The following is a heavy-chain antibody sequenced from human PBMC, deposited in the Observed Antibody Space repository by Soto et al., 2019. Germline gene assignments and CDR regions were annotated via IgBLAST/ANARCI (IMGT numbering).Heavy chain of an antibody. CDR3: VRLYLWFGELLLYYFDY. V-gene: IGHV4-39*01. J-gene: IGHJ4*02. CDR2: ISYSGST. Sequence: LSLTCTVSXGSXXSGGCYRSWIRQPPGKRQERIGSISYSGSTYYNPSLKSRVTISVDTSKNQFSLKLDPVTAADAAVYYCVRLYLWFGELLLYYFDYWGQGTLVTVSS. D-gene: IGHD3-10*01. CDR1: XGSXXSGGCY.